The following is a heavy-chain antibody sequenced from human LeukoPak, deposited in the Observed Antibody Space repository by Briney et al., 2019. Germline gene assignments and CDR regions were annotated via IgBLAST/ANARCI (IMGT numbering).Heavy chain of an antibody. J-gene: IGHJ6*03. Sequence: PGGSLRLSCVASGFTFSSYEMTWVRQAPGKGLEWVSYISSSGSIIYYADSVKGRFTFSRDNAKNSLYLQMNSLRAEDTAVYYCARDPYSGSYGNYYYYFMDVWGKGTTVTISS. CDR1: GFTFSSYE. CDR2: ISSSGSII. D-gene: IGHD1-26*01. CDR3: ARDPYSGSYGNYYYYFMDV. V-gene: IGHV3-48*03.